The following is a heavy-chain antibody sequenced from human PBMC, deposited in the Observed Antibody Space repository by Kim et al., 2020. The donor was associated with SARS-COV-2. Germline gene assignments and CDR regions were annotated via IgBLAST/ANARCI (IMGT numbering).Heavy chain of an antibody. Sequence: GGSLRLSCSASGFTFSSYAMHWVRQAPGKGLEYVSAISSNGGSTYYADSVKGRFTISRDNSKNTLYLQMSSLRAEDTAVYYCVKKKGGVGSYYGMDVWGQGTTVTVSS. V-gene: IGHV3-64D*09. CDR2: ISSNGGST. CDR1: GFTFSSYA. J-gene: IGHJ6*02. CDR3: VKKKGGVGSYYGMDV. D-gene: IGHD2-15*01.